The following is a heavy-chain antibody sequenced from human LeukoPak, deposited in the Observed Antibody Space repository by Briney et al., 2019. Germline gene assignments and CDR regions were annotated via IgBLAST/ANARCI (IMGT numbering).Heavy chain of an antibody. CDR3: AHRRGIVVVPAATNWFDP. CDR2: IYWDDDK. Sequence: SGPTLVKPTQTLTLTCTFSGFSLSTSGVGVGWIRQPPGKALEWLALIYWDDDKRYSPSLKSRLTITKDTSKNQVVLTMTNMDPVDTATYYCAHRRGIVVVPAATNWFDPWGQGTLATVSS. D-gene: IGHD2-2*01. CDR1: GFSLSTSGVG. V-gene: IGHV2-5*02. J-gene: IGHJ5*02.